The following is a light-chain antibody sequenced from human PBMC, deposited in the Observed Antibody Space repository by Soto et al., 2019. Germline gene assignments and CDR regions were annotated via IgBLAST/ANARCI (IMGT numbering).Light chain of an antibody. CDR1: QSVSSN. V-gene: IGKV3-15*01. CDR3: QQYNNWPWT. Sequence: EIVLTQSPAALSLSPGERATLSCRASQSVSSNLAWHQQKPGQAPRLLIYGASTRATGIPHRFSGNGSGTEFTLTISSLQSEDFAVYYCQQYNNWPWTFGQGTKVEIK. CDR2: GAS. J-gene: IGKJ1*01.